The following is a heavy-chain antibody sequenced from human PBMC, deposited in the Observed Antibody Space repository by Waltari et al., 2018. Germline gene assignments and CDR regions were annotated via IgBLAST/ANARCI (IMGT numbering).Heavy chain of an antibody. CDR3: ARRGSEWFREFIFDY. CDR1: GGSISSHY. J-gene: IGHJ4*02. V-gene: IGHV4-59*11. CDR2: IYYSGST. Sequence: QVQLQASGPGLVKPSETLSLTCTVSGGSISSHYWSWIRQPPGKGLEWIGYIYYSGSTNYNPSLKSRVTISVDTSKNQFSLKLSSVTAADTAVYYCARRGSEWFREFIFDYWGQGTLVTVSS. D-gene: IGHD3-10*01.